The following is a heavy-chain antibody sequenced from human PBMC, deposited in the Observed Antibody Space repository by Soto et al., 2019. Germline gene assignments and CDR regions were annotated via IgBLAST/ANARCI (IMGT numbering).Heavy chain of an antibody. CDR3: AREGTHIVVVTANYYYYYGMDV. CDR1: GYTFTSYA. D-gene: IGHD2-21*02. J-gene: IGHJ6*02. Sequence: ASVKVSCKASGYTFTSYAMHWVRQAPGQRLEWMGWINAGNGNTKYSQKFQGRVTITRDTSASTAYMELSSLRSEDTAVNYCAREGTHIVVVTANYYYYYGMDVWGQGTTVTVSS. CDR2: INAGNGNT. V-gene: IGHV1-3*01.